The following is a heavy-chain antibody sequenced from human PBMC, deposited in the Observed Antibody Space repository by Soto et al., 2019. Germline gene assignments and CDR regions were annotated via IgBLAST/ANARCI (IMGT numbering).Heavy chain of an antibody. J-gene: IGHJ6*02. D-gene: IGHD3-10*01. V-gene: IGHV3-23*01. CDR2: VSAGGDMT. Sequence: DVQLLESGGHLVQPGGSLRLSCAASGFTFSSYAMSWVRQAPGKGLEWVSSVSAGGDMTYYSDSVKGRFTISRDNSNNALCLQMNSLRIEDTALYYCARGDRGGSGSPASYYYSGLDVWGQGNTVTVS. CDR3: ARGDRGGSGSPASYYYSGLDV. CDR1: GFTFSSYA.